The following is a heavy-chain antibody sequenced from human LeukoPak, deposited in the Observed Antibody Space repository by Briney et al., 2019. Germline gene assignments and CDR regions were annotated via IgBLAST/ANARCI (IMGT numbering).Heavy chain of an antibody. CDR1: GFTFGSYG. J-gene: IGHJ4*02. CDR2: ITPNADRT. V-gene: IGHV3-23*01. Sequence: SGGSLRLSCAASGFTFGSYGMSWVRQAPGKGLEWVSFITPNADRTSYADSVEGRFTISRDNSKNTLYLQLSSLRAEDTAVYYCARGVQGSGSSYPGILDSWGQGTLITVSS. CDR3: ARGVQGSGSSYPGILDS. D-gene: IGHD3-10*01.